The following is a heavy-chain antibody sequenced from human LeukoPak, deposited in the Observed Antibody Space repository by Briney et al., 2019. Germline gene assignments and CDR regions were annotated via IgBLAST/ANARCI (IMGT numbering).Heavy chain of an antibody. CDR2: IYYTGST. CDR3: ARAGLNWYFDL. CDR1: GGSMSSYY. V-gene: IGHV4-59*12. J-gene: IGHJ2*01. Sequence: KASETLSLTCTVSGGSMSSYYWSWIRQPPGKGLEWIGYIYYTGSTYYNPSLNSRVTMSEDTSKNQFSLKLISVTAADTAVYYCARAGLNWYFDLWGRGTLVTVSS.